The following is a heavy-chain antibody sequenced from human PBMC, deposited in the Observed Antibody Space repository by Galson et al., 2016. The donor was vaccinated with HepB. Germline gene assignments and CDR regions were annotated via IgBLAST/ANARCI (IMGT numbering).Heavy chain of an antibody. V-gene: IGHV4-39*07. CDR1: GSISSSTYY. CDR2: IYYSGST. D-gene: IGHD6-13*01. J-gene: IGHJ4*02. CDR3: ARRAAAGNFDY. Sequence: GSISSSTYYWGWIRQPLGKGLEWIGSIYYSGSTYYNPSLKSRVTISVDTSRNQFSLKLSSVTAADTAVYYCARRAAAGNFDYWGQGTLVTVSS.